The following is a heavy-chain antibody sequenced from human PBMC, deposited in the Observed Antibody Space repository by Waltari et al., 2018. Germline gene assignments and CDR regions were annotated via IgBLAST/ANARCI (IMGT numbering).Heavy chain of an antibody. J-gene: IGHJ6*02. CDR3: ARDRIMGATTDYYYGMDV. CDR1: GGSISSYY. Sequence: QVQLQESGPGLVKPSETLSLTCTVSGGSISSYYWSWIRQPPGKGLEWIGYIYYSGSTNYNPSLKSRVTISVDTSKNQFSLKLSSVTAADTAVYYCARDRIMGATTDYYYGMDVWGQGTTVTVSS. CDR2: IYYSGST. D-gene: IGHD1-26*01. V-gene: IGHV4-59*01.